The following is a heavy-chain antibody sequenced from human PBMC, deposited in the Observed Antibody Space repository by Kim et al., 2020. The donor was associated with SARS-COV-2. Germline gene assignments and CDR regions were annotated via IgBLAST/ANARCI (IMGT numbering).Heavy chain of an antibody. J-gene: IGHJ4*01. CDR2: ISGSGGST. D-gene: IGHD3-3*01. CDR1: GFSFSSFA. CDR3: AKSGSGCSSYGGGSYFD. Sequence: GGSLRLSCAASGFSFSSFAVSWVRQAPGKGLEWVSAISGSGGSTYYADSVKGRFTISRVNSKYTVYLQMNSLRAEDTAIYYCAKSGSGCSSYGGGSYFD. V-gene: IGHV3-23*01.